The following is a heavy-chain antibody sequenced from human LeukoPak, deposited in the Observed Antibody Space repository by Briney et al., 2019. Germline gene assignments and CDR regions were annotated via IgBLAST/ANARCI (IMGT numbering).Heavy chain of an antibody. V-gene: IGHV3-30*03. CDR3: ARLYYYYGMDV. Sequence: TGGSLRLSCAASGFTFSGYGMHWVRQAPGKGLEWVADISYDGTNKNYADSVKGRFTISRDNSKNTLYLQMNSLRGEDTAVYYCARLYYYYGMDVWGQGTTVTVSS. J-gene: IGHJ6*02. CDR1: GFTFSGYG. CDR2: ISYDGTNK.